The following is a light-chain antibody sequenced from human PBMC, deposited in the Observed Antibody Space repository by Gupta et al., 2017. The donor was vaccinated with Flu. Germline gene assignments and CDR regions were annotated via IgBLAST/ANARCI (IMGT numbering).Light chain of an antibody. CDR2: WAS. CDR3: QQYFSVPFA. CDR1: EYVLYSRNNQNY. J-gene: IGKJ3*01. V-gene: IGKV4-1*01. Sequence: DIVMTQTPYSLTLSLGERATINCKASEYVLYSRNNQNYLAWYQQRPGQPPKLLLYWASRRDSGVPDRFSGSGSGTDFNLTVSDLQAEDVGFYYCQQYFSVPFAFGHGTRV.